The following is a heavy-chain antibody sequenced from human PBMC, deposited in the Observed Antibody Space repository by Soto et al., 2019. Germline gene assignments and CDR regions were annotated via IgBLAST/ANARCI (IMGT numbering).Heavy chain of an antibody. V-gene: IGHV4-59*01. J-gene: IGHJ4*02. Sequence: SETLSLTCTVSGVSISSYYWSWIRQPPGKGLEWIGYIYYSGSTNYNPSLKSRVTISVDTSKNQFSLKLSSVTAADTAVYYCARATRYCSGGSCPRKYYFDYWGQGTLVTVSS. CDR1: GVSISSYY. D-gene: IGHD2-15*01. CDR3: ARATRYCSGGSCPRKYYFDY. CDR2: IYYSGST.